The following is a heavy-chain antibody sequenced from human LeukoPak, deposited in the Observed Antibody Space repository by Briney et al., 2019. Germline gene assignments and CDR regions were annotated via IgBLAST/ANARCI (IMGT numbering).Heavy chain of an antibody. Sequence: ASVKVSCKTSGYTFTSLDINWVRQASGQGLEWMGWMNTHSGNTGYAQKFQGKVTITTDMSTNTAYMEMSSLRSEDTAVYYCVADHPNYGYWGQGTLVTVSS. CDR3: VADHPNYGY. J-gene: IGHJ4*02. V-gene: IGHV1-8*03. CDR2: MNTHSGNT. CDR1: GYTFTSLD. D-gene: IGHD5-24*01.